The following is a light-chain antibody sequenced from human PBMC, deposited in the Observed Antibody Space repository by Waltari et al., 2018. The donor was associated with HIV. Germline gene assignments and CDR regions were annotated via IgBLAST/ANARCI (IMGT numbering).Light chain of an antibody. CDR3: AAWDDSLDGWV. V-gene: IGLV1-44*01. CDR2: SNI. J-gene: IGLJ3*02. Sequence: QSVLTQPPSASGTPGQRVTISCSGSSSNIASNTVNWYQQTPGTAPKLLIYSNIQRPSVFPDRYSASNSGTSACLAISVLQSEDKADYYCAAWDDSLDGWVFGGGTKLTVL. CDR1: SSNIASNT.